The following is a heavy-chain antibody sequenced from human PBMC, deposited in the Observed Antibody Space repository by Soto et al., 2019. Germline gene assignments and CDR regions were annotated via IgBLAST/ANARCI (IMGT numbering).Heavy chain of an antibody. Sequence: QVQLQESGPGLVKPSQTLSLTCTVSGGSISSGGYYWSWIRQHPGKGLEWIGYMYYSVNTYYNPSLKSQVTISGDTSKNQFSLKLSSVTAADTAVYYCARMVPYYFDYWGQGTLVTVSS. CDR1: GGSISSGGYY. CDR3: ARMVPYYFDY. CDR2: MYYSVNT. D-gene: IGHD2-8*01. J-gene: IGHJ4*02. V-gene: IGHV4-31*01.